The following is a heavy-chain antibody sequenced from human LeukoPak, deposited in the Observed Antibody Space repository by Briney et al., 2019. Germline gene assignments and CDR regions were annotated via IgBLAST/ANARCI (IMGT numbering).Heavy chain of an antibody. CDR3: ARVRYSGSEYYFDY. J-gene: IGHJ4*02. CDR2: ISAYNGNT. V-gene: IGHV1-18*01. CDR1: GYNFITYG. D-gene: IGHD5-12*01. Sequence: ASVKVSCKASGYNFITYGISWVRQAPGQGLEWMGWISAYNGNTNYAQKLQGRVTMTTDTSTSTAYMELRSLGSDDTAVYYCARVRYSGSEYYFDYWGQGTLVTVSS.